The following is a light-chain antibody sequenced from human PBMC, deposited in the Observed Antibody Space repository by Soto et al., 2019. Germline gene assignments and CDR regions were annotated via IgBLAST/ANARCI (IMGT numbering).Light chain of an antibody. J-gene: IGLJ2*01. V-gene: IGLV2-14*01. Sequence: QSALTQPASVSGSPGQSITISCTGTTNDVGANNYVSWYQRHPGKAPKILIYEATNRPSGVSHRFSGSKSGNTASLTISGLQAEDEADYFCISYTITTPLVFGGGTKLTVL. CDR2: EAT. CDR1: TNDVGANNY. CDR3: ISYTITTPLV.